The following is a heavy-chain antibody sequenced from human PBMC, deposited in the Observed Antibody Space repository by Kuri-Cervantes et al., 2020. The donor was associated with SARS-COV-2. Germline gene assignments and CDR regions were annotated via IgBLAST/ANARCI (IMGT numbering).Heavy chain of an antibody. Sequence: SETLSLTCTVSGGSISSGDYYWSWIRQPPGKGLEWIGYIYYSGSTYYNPSLKSRVTISVDTSKNQFSLKLSFVTAADTAVYYCAREADYYDSSGYQVDWFDPWGQGTLVTVSS. D-gene: IGHD3-22*01. CDR2: IYYSGST. J-gene: IGHJ5*02. V-gene: IGHV4-30-4*08. CDR3: AREADYYDSSGYQVDWFDP. CDR1: GGSISSGDYY.